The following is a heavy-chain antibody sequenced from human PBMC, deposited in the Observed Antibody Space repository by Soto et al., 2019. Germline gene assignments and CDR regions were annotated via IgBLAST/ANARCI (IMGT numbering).Heavy chain of an antibody. CDR1: SGSISSSNW. CDR3: ARKDIVVVPAAMPLTNYYYMDV. CDR2: IYHSGST. Sequence: QVQLQESGPGLVKPSGTLSLTCAVSSGSISSSNWWSWVRQPPGKGLEWIGEIYHSGSTNYNPSLKSRVTISVDKSKNQFSLKLSSVTAADTAVYYCARKDIVVVPAAMPLTNYYYMDVWGKGTTVTVSS. V-gene: IGHV4-4*02. J-gene: IGHJ6*03. D-gene: IGHD2-2*01.